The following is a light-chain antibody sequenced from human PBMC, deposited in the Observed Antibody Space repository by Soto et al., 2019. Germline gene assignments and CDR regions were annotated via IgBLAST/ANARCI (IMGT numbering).Light chain of an antibody. Sequence: EIVLTQSPGTLSLSPGEGATLSCRASQSVSNNYLAWYQQKPGQAPRLLIYGASNRATGIPDRFSGSGSGTDFTLTISRLEPEDFAVYYCQQYGSSSWTFGQGTKVDI. CDR1: QSVSNNY. CDR2: GAS. CDR3: QQYGSSSWT. J-gene: IGKJ1*01. V-gene: IGKV3-20*01.